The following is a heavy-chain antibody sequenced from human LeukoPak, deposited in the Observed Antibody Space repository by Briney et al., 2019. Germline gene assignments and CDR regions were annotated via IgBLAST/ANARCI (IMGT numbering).Heavy chain of an antibody. Sequence: GGSLRLSCAASGFTFSTYWMHWVRQAPGKGLVWVSRINSDGRSTSYADSVKGRFTISRDNAKNTLYLQMNSLRAEDTAVYYCARDIGATNWFDPWGQGTLVTVSS. CDR1: GFTFSTYW. CDR2: INSDGRST. D-gene: IGHD1-26*01. CDR3: ARDIGATNWFDP. V-gene: IGHV3-74*01. J-gene: IGHJ5*02.